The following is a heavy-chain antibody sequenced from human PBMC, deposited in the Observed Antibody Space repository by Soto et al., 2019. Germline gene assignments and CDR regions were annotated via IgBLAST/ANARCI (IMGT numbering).Heavy chain of an antibody. V-gene: IGHV3-33*01. Sequence: QVQLVESGGGVVQPGRSLRLSCAASGFTFSSYGMHWVRQAPGKGLEWVAVIWYDGSNKYYADSVKGRFTISRDNSKNTLYLQMNSLRVEDTAVYYCARDYSNYVGYYYYGMDVWGQGTTVTVSS. D-gene: IGHD4-4*01. CDR3: ARDYSNYVGYYYYGMDV. J-gene: IGHJ6*02. CDR2: IWYDGSNK. CDR1: GFTFSSYG.